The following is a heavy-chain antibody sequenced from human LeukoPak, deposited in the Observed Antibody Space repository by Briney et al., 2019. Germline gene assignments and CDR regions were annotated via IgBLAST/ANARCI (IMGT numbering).Heavy chain of an antibody. CDR1: GYTFTGYY. CDR3: ARAGDYDFWSGCDY. Sequence: ASVTVSCKASGYTFTGYYMHWVRQAPGQGLEWMGWINPNSGGTNYAQKFQGRVTMTRDTSISTAYMELSRLRSDDTAVYYCARAGDYDFWSGCDYWGQGALVTVSS. J-gene: IGHJ4*02. V-gene: IGHV1-2*02. D-gene: IGHD3-3*01. CDR2: INPNSGGT.